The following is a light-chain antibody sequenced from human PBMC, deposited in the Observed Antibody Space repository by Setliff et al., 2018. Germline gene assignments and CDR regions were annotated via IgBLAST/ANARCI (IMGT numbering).Light chain of an antibody. V-gene: IGLV2-11*01. CDR1: SSDVGGYNY. J-gene: IGLJ1*01. CDR2: DVS. Sequence: QSALTQPRSVSGSPGQSVTISCTGTSSDVGGYNYVSWYQQHPGKAPKVMIYDVSKRPSGVPDGFSGSKSGNTASLTISGLQAEDEAEYYCCSYAGSYTYVFGTGTKVTVL. CDR3: CSYAGSYTYV.